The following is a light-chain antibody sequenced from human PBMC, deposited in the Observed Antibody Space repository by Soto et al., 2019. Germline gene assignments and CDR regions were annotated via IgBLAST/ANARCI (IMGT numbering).Light chain of an antibody. V-gene: IGKV3-20*01. Sequence: EIVLTQSPGTLSLSPGERATLSCRASQSVSSSYLAWYQQKPGQAPRLLIYGASSRATGIPARLSGSGSGTDFTLTISRLEPADFAVYYCQQYGSPPEAFGQGTKLEIK. CDR1: QSVSSSY. CDR2: GAS. CDR3: QQYGSPPEA. J-gene: IGKJ2*01.